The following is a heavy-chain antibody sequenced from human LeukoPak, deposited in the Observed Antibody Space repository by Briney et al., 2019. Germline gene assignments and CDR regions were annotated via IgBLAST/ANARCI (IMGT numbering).Heavy chain of an antibody. J-gene: IGHJ5*02. Sequence: PSETLSLTCTVSGGSTSRGGYYWGWIRQHPGKGLEWIGYIYYSGSTHYNPSLKSRVTMSVDTSKNQFSLKLSSVTAADTAVYYCARDLRGIRGVGSNWFDPWGQGTLVTVSS. CDR1: GGSTSRGGYY. CDR2: IYYSGST. V-gene: IGHV4-31*03. CDR3: ARDLRGIRGVGSNWFDP. D-gene: IGHD3-10*01.